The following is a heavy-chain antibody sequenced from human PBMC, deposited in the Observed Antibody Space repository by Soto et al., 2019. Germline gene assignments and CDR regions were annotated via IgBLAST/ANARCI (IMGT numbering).Heavy chain of an antibody. CDR1: GYTFTGYY. CDR2: INPNSGGT. J-gene: IGHJ3*02. Sequence: GASVKVSCKASGYTFTGYYMHWVRQAPGQGLEWMGWINPNSGGTNYAQKFQGWVTMTRDTSISTAYMELSRLRSDDTAVYYCARTESGGSWDFDIWGQGTMVTVSS. CDR3: ARTESGGSWDFDI. V-gene: IGHV1-2*04. D-gene: IGHD2-15*01.